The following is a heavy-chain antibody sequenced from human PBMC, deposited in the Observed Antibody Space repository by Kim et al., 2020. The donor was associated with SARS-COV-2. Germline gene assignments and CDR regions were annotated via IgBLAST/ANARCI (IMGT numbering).Heavy chain of an antibody. J-gene: IGHJ6*02. CDR2: IYYSGRT. D-gene: IGHD3-10*01. Sequence: SETLSLTCTVSGGSISNFYWSWIRQPPGKGLDWIGYIYYSGRTNYNPSLKSRVTISIDTSKNQFSLKLRSVTAADTAVYYCARTDGSGTYHGMDVWGQGTTVTVSS. V-gene: IGHV4-59*13. CDR3: ARTDGSGTYHGMDV. CDR1: GGSISNFY.